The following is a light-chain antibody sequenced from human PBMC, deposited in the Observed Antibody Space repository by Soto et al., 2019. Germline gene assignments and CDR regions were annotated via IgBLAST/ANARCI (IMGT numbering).Light chain of an antibody. V-gene: IGLV2-11*01. CDR3: AAWDDSLNGRYV. Sequence: QSVLTPPRSVSGSPGQSVTISCTGTSSDVGGYNYVSWYQQHPGKAPKLMIYDVSKRPSGVPDRFSGSKSGTSASLAISGLQSEDEADYYCAAWDDSLNGRYVFGTGTKVTVL. CDR2: DVS. CDR1: SSDVGGYNY. J-gene: IGLJ1*01.